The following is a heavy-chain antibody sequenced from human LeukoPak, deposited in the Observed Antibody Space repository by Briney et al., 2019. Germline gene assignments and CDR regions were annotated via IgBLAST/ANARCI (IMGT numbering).Heavy chain of an antibody. CDR1: GFTFGSYS. Sequence: PGGSLRLSCAASGFTFGSYSMNWVRQAPGKGLEWISYISGSSSDMKYADSVKGRFTISGDNAKNSLYLQMNSLRDEDTAVYYCARDWFSGTNYKPLFDYWGQGTLVTVSS. CDR2: ISGSSSDM. J-gene: IGHJ4*02. V-gene: IGHV3-48*02. D-gene: IGHD3-10*01. CDR3: ARDWFSGTNYKPLFDY.